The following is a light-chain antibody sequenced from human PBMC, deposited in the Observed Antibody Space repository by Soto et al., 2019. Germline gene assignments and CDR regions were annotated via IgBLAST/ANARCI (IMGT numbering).Light chain of an antibody. V-gene: IGKV1-39*01. J-gene: IGKJ4*01. CDR2: AAS. Sequence: DIQITQSPSSLSSCLLDIVTITCRASQGIRNDLGWYQQKPGKAPKRLIYAASSLQSGVPSRFSGSGSGTDFTLTISSLQTEDFATYYCQQSYSTLTFGGGTKVDIK. CDR1: QGIRND. CDR3: QQSYSTLT.